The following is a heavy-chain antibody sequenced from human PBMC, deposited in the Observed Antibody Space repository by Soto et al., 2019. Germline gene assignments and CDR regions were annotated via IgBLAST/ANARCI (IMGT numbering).Heavy chain of an antibody. CDR3: ARGGDFDY. D-gene: IGHD3-10*01. CDR2: ITSDGNIK. V-gene: IGHV3-30*03. CDR1: GFTFIIYG. J-gene: IGHJ4*02. Sequence: QVQVVESGGGVVLPGKSLRLSCAASGFTFIIYGLQWVRQAPGKGLEWVAIITSDGNIKYYADSVKGRFTVSRDNSKNTLYLQMNSLRPEDTALYYCARGGDFDYWGQGTLVTVSS.